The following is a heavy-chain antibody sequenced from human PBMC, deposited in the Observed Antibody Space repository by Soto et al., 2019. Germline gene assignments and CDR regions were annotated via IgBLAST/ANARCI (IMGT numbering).Heavy chain of an antibody. Sequence: GGSLRLSCAASGFTFSSYAMSWVRQAPGKGLEWVSAISGSGGSTYYADSVKGRFTISRDNSKNTLYLQMNSLRAGETAVYYCEKNKREKEYVWDLFDYWGQGTLVTVSS. CDR1: GFTFSSYA. CDR2: ISGSGGST. J-gene: IGHJ4*02. CDR3: EKNKREKEYVWDLFDY. V-gene: IGHV3-23*01. D-gene: IGHD3-16*01.